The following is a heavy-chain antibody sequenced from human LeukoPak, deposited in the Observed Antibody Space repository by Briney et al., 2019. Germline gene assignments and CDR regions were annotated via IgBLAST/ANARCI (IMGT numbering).Heavy chain of an antibody. J-gene: IGHJ6*02. CDR2: ISYGGNT. CDR3: ARDLGRGSMDV. Sequence: SETLSLTCSVSSGSISNSGPYWGWVRQPPGKGLEWIGSISYGGNTYYSPSLTSRVTISLDTSKNQVSLRLSFVTAADTADYYCARDLGRGSMDVWGLGTTVTVSS. V-gene: IGHV4-39*07. CDR1: SGSISNSGPY. D-gene: IGHD1-26*01.